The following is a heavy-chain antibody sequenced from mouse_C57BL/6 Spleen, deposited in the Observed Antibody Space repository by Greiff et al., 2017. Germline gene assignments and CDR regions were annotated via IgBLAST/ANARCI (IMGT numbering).Heavy chain of an antibody. J-gene: IGHJ4*01. Sequence: VMLVESGPGLVQPSQSLSITCTVSGFSLTSYGVHWVRQSPGKGLEWLGVIWRGGSTDYNAAFMSRLSITKDNSKSQVFFKMNSLQADDTAIYYCAKTRLITTVVADAMDYWGQGTSVTVSS. V-gene: IGHV2-5*01. CDR2: IWRGGST. D-gene: IGHD1-1*01. CDR1: GFSLTSYG. CDR3: AKTRLITTVVADAMDY.